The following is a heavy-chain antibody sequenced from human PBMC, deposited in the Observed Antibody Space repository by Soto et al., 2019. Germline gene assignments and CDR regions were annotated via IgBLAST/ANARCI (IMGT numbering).Heavy chain of an antibody. CDR2: SSNSGSFT. V-gene: IGHV3-11*06. D-gene: IGHD1-1*01. CDR1: GFTFSDYY. J-gene: IGHJ4*02. Sequence: GGSLRLSCAASGFTFSDYYMSWIRQTPGKGLEWIGYSSNSGSFTRYADSVKGRFSISRDNAKNSLYLQINSLRGEDTAIYYCVRSGDNYNLLDFWGQGTPVTVSS. CDR3: VRSGDNYNLLDF.